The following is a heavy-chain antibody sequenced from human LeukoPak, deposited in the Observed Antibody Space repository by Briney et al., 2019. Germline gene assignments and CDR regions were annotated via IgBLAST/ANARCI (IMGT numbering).Heavy chain of an antibody. D-gene: IGHD2-2*01. CDR1: GYTFSSHG. CDR3: ARDHQYDFDY. J-gene: IGHJ4*02. V-gene: IGHV1-18*01. Sequence: GAPVKVSCKASGYTFSSHGVSWVRQAPGQGLEWMGWIGAYNGNTNYAQNLQGRVTMTTDTSTSTAYMELRSLRSDDTAVYYCARDHQYDFDYWGQGALVTVSS. CDR2: IGAYNGNT.